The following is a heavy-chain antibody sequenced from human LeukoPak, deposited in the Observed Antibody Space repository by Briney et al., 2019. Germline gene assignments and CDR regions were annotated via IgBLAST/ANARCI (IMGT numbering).Heavy chain of an antibody. CDR2: IFHTGDV. D-gene: IGHD2-15*01. V-gene: IGHV4-38-2*02. Sequence: SETLSLTCTVSGYSISSGYFWGWVRQPPGKGPEWIGSIFHTGDVYYNPSLRSRVTVSVDTSRNQVSLKVTSVTAADTALYYCARVVASTSIDSWGQGILVTVSS. CDR3: ARVVASTSIDS. J-gene: IGHJ4*02. CDR1: GYSISSGYF.